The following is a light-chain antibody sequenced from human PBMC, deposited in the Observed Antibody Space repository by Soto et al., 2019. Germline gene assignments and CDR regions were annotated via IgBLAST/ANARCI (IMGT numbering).Light chain of an antibody. J-gene: IGKJ2*02. CDR3: QQRRGT. CDR2: DAS. CDR1: QSVSSN. Sequence: EIVLTQSPATLPLSPGERATLSCRASQSVSSNLAWYQQKPGQAPRLLIYDASKRATGTPARFSGSGSGTDFTLTISSLEPEDFAVYYCQQRRGTFGQGTKLEIK. V-gene: IGKV3-11*01.